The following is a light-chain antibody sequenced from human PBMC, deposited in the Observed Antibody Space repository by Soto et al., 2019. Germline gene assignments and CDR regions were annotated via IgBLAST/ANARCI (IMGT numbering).Light chain of an antibody. J-gene: IGLJ2*01. Sequence: QSALTQPASVSGSPGQSITISCTGTSSDVGGYNYVSWHQQHPGKAPKLMIYDVSNRPSGVSNRFSGSKSDNTASLAISGLQAEDEADYYCSSYTSTSAVVFGGGTKLTVL. CDR3: SSYTSTSAVV. CDR2: DVS. CDR1: SSDVGGYNY. V-gene: IGLV2-14*01.